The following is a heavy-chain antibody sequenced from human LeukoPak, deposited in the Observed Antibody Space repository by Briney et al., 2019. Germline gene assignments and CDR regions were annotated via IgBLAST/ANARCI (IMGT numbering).Heavy chain of an antibody. D-gene: IGHD6-13*01. CDR1: GGSISSSSYY. CDR3: ARHGTYSSNNDAFDI. J-gene: IGHJ3*02. Sequence: ASETLSLTCTVSGGSISSSSYYWGWIRQPPGKGLEWIGSIYYSGSTYYNPSLKSRVTISVDTSKNQFSLKLSSVTAADTAVYYCARHGTYSSNNDAFDIWGQGTMVTVSS. V-gene: IGHV4-39*01. CDR2: IYYSGST.